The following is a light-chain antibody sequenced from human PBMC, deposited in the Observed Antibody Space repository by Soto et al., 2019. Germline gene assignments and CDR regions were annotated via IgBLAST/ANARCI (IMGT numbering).Light chain of an antibody. J-gene: IGLJ2*01. Sequence: QTVVTQPPAASGTPGQRVTISCSGSSSNIGTNTVNWYQQLPGTAPKLLIYSNDLRPSGVPARFSGSKSGTSASLAISGLQSEDEADYYCEAWDDRLYGAVFGGGTKLTVL. CDR1: SSNIGTNT. V-gene: IGLV1-44*01. CDR2: SND. CDR3: EAWDDRLYGAV.